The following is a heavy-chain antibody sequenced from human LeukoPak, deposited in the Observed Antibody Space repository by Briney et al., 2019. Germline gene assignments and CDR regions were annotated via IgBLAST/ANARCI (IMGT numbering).Heavy chain of an antibody. J-gene: IGHJ4*02. CDR1: GSIFSSYG. CDR2: IRYDGGNK. D-gene: IGHD6-19*01. Sequence: PGGSLRLSCAASGSIFSSYGMHWVRQAPGKGLEWVAFIRYDGGNKYYADSVKGRFTISRDNSKNTLYLQMNSLRAEDTAVYYCAKDRDSSGWLFDYWGQGTLVTVSS. V-gene: IGHV3-30*02. CDR3: AKDRDSSGWLFDY.